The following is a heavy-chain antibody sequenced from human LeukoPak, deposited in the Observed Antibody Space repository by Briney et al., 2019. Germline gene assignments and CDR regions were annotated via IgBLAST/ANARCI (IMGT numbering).Heavy chain of an antibody. J-gene: IGHJ4*02. V-gene: IGHV4-38-2*02. CDR2: IYHSGST. CDR3: AREGQWLGVDY. D-gene: IGHD6-19*01. CDR1: GGSISSYY. Sequence: NPSETLSLTCTVSGGSISSYYWSWIRQPPGKGLEWIGSIYHSGSTYYNPSLKSRVTISVDTSKNQFSLKLSSVTAADTAVYYCAREGQWLGVDYWGQGTLVTVSS.